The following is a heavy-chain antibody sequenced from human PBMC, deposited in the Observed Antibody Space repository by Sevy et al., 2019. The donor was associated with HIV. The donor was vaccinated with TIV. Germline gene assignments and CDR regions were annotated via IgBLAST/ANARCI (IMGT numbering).Heavy chain of an antibody. CDR2: IKQDGSEK. CDR1: GFTFSSYW. J-gene: IGHJ6*02. Sequence: GGSLRLSCAASGFTFSSYWMSWVRQAPGKGLEWVANIKQDGSEKYYVDSVKGRFTISRDNAKNSLYLQMNSLRAEDTAGYYCARSKGGDGYSYGYHYYYYGMDVWGQGTTVTVSS. CDR3: ARSKGGDGYSYGYHYYYYGMDV. V-gene: IGHV3-7*01. D-gene: IGHD5-18*01.